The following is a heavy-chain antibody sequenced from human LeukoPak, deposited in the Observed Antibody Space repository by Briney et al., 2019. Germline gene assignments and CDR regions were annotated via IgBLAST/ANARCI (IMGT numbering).Heavy chain of an antibody. D-gene: IGHD3-3*01. J-gene: IGHJ3*02. Sequence: SVKVSCKASGGTFSSYAISWVRQAPGQGLEWMGGIIPIFGTANYAQKFQGRVTITTDESTSTAYMELSSLRSEDTAVYYCARVSGYYDFWSGYYAFDIWGQGTMVTVSS. CDR1: GGTFSSYA. CDR2: IIPIFGTA. V-gene: IGHV1-69*05. CDR3: ARVSGYYDFWSGYYAFDI.